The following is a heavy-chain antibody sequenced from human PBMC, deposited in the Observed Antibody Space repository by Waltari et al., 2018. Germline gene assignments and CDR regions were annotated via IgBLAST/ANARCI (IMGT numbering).Heavy chain of an antibody. V-gene: IGHV4-39*07. CDR3: ARDLRVATIGDYFDY. CDR2: IYYSGSN. Sequence: QLQLQESGPGLVKPSETLSLTCTVSGGSISSSSYYWGWIRQPPGKGLEWIGSIYYSGSNYYNPSLKSRVTISVDTSKNQFSLKLSSVTAADTAVYYCARDLRVATIGDYFDYWGQGTLVTVSS. D-gene: IGHD5-12*01. J-gene: IGHJ4*02. CDR1: GGSISSSSYY.